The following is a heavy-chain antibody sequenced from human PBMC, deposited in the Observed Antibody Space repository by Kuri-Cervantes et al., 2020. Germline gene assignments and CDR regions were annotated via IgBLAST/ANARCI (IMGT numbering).Heavy chain of an antibody. Sequence: SQTLSLTCAVSGGSFSGYYWSWIRQPPGKGLEWIGEINHSGSTNYNPSLKSRVTISVDTSKNQFSLKLSSVTAADTAVYYCARGEGYQLLYRGPLDYWGQGTLVTVSS. CDR2: INHSGST. CDR1: GGSFSGYY. J-gene: IGHJ4*02. V-gene: IGHV4-34*01. D-gene: IGHD2-2*02. CDR3: ARGEGYQLLYRGPLDY.